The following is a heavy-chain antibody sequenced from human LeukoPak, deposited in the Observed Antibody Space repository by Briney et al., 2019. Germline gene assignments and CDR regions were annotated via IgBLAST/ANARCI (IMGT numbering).Heavy chain of an antibody. CDR3: ARAEAYDYVWGSYHSAYYLDY. Sequence: GSLRPPRAAPGFPFRRYIMNLVRQAPGKGLGWVSSISSRWSYLYYADSVKGRFTISRDNAKNSLYLQMNSLSAEDTAVYYCARAEAYDYVWGSYHSAYYLDYWGQGALVSVCS. CDR2: ISSRWSYL. V-gene: IGHV3-21*01. J-gene: IGHJ4*02. CDR1: GFPFRRYI. D-gene: IGHD3-16*02.